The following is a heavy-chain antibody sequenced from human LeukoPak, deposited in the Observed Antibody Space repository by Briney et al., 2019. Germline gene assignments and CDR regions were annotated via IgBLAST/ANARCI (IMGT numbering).Heavy chain of an antibody. CDR2: IPYDGSHQ. J-gene: IGHJ6*03. Sequence: GGSLRLSCAASGFIFNNYAMYWVRQAPGKGLEWVAVIPYDGSHQYYGDSVKGRFSISRDNSKNTLYLQMNSLRAEDTAVYYCAKDLRSEYSSLTYYYYMDVWGKGTTVTVSS. CDR1: GFIFNNYA. CDR3: AKDLRSEYSSLTYYYYMDV. D-gene: IGHD6-6*01. V-gene: IGHV3-30-3*01.